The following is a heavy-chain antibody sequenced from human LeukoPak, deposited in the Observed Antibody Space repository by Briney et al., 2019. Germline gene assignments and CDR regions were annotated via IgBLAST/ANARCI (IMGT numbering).Heavy chain of an antibody. V-gene: IGHV3-21*01. CDR2: ISSSSSFT. Sequence: GGSLRLSCAASGFTFSSYSMNWVRQAPGKGLEWVSSISSSSSFTYYADSVKGRFTISRDIPKNSLYLQMNTLRAEDTAVYFCARLQQSWFSGSIDYWGQGTLVTVSS. J-gene: IGHJ4*02. CDR1: GFTFSSYS. CDR3: ARLQQSWFSGSIDY. D-gene: IGHD3-10*01.